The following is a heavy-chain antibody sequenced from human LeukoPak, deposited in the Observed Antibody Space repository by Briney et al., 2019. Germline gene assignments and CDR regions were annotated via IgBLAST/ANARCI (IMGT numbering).Heavy chain of an antibody. CDR1: GGSISGYY. J-gene: IGHJ4*02. CDR2: IYHSGSI. D-gene: IGHD2-15*01. Sequence: SETLSLTCTVSGGSISGYYWSWIRQPPGRGLEWIGNIYHSGSISYNPSLKSRVTISVDTSKNQFSLKLGSVAAADTAVYYCARDQREDPYYFDYWGQGTLVTVSS. V-gene: IGHV4-59*01. CDR3: ARDQREDPYYFDY.